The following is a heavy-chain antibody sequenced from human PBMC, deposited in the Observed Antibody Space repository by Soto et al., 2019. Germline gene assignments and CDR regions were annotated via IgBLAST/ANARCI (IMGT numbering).Heavy chain of an antibody. CDR1: GFTFSSYS. CDR2: ISSSSSTI. Sequence: GGSLRLSCAASGFTFSSYSMNWVRQAPGKGLEWVSYISSSSSTIYYADSVKGRFTISRDNAKNSLYLQMNSLRAEDTAVYYCAGRPYDSGLGDVDYWGQGTLVTVSS. J-gene: IGHJ4*02. CDR3: AGRPYDSGLGDVDY. D-gene: IGHD3-10*01. V-gene: IGHV3-48*01.